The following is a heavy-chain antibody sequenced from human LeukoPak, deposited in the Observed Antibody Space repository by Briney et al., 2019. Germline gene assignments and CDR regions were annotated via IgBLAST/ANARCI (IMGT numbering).Heavy chain of an antibody. D-gene: IGHD1-26*01. J-gene: IGHJ4*02. CDR2: IYYSGST. V-gene: IGHV4-59*01. CDR3: AVISTTKYSFDY. Sequence: PSETLSLTCTVSGGSISSYYWSWIRQPPGKGLEWIGYIYYSGSTSYNPSLKSRVTISVDTSKNQFSLKLSSVTAADTAVYYCAVISTTKYSFDYWAREPWSPSPQ. CDR1: GGSISSYY.